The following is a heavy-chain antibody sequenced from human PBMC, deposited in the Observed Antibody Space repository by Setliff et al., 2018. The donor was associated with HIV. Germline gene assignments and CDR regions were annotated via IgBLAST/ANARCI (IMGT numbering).Heavy chain of an antibody. CDR1: GFTFGSYA. CDR2: ISGSGSTT. Sequence: GGSLRLSCAPSGFTFGSYAMSWVRQAPGKGLEWVSVISGSGSTTYYADSVRGRFTISRDNSKNTLYLQMNSLRAEDTAVYYCAKTLPTLYPPHDYYFAMDVWGQGTTVTVSS. V-gene: IGHV3-23*01. J-gene: IGHJ6*02. CDR3: AKTLPTLYPPHDYYFAMDV. D-gene: IGHD2-15*01.